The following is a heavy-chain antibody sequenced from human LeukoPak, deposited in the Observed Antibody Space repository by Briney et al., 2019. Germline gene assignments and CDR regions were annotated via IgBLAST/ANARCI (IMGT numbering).Heavy chain of an antibody. CDR3: AKDGYTSGWYPPDY. V-gene: IGHV3-23*01. CDR2: ISGSGAST. CDR1: GFTFSSFA. J-gene: IGHJ4*02. D-gene: IGHD6-19*01. Sequence: GGSLRLSCAASGFTFSSFAMNWVRQAPGKGLEWVSAISGSGASTYYADSVKGRFTISRDNSKNTLYLQMSSLRAEDTAVYYCAKDGYTSGWYPPDYWGQGTLVTVSS.